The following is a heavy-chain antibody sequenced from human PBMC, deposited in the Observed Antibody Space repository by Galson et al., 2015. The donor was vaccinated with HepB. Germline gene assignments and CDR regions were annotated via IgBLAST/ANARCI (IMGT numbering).Heavy chain of an antibody. CDR1: GFTFDDYT. D-gene: IGHD1-26*01. Sequence: SLRLSCAASGFTFDDYTMHWVRQAPGKGLEWVSLISWDGGSTYYADSVKGRFTVSRDNSKNSLYLQMNSLRTEDTALYYCAKEFGPKYSGSYWGFDYWGQGTLVTVSS. CDR3: AKEFGPKYSGSYWGFDY. CDR2: ISWDGGST. V-gene: IGHV3-43*01. J-gene: IGHJ4*02.